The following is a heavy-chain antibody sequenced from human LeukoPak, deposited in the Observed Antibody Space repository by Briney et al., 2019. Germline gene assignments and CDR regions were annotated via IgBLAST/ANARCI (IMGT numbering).Heavy chain of an antibody. V-gene: IGHV3-23*01. CDR1: RFTFSTYG. CDR2: ITGGGLHT. CDR3: AKGLRGADY. Sequence: GGSLRLSCVASRFTFSTYGTTWVRQTPGKGLEWVSAITGGGLHTYYADSVKGRFTISRDNSKNTLYLQMNNLRAEDTALYYCAKGLRGADYWGQGTLVTVSA. D-gene: IGHD5-12*01. J-gene: IGHJ4*02.